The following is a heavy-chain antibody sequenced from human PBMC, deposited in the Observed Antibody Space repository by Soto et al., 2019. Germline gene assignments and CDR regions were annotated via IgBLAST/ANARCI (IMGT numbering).Heavy chain of an antibody. CDR2: INPNSGGT. CDR3: AVAGGLTYYYDSSGYYPGKNNWFDP. D-gene: IGHD3-22*01. V-gene: IGHV1-2*04. J-gene: IGHJ5*02. CDR1: GYTFTGYY. Sequence: ASVKVSCKASGYTFTGYYMHWVRQAPGQGLEWMGWINPNSGGTNYAQKFQGWVTMTRDTSISTAYMELSRLRSDDTAVYYCAVAGGLTYYYDSSGYYPGKNNWFDPWGQGTLVTVSS.